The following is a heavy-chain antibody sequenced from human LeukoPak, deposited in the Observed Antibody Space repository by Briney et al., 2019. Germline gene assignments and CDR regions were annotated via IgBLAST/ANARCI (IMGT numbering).Heavy chain of an antibody. D-gene: IGHD1-26*01. J-gene: IGHJ4*02. CDR1: GFTFSSYA. CDR2: IRYDGNKK. CDR3: AKLLLETGGIGEEFDF. V-gene: IGHV3-30*02. Sequence: PGGSLRLSCAASGFTFSSYAMYWVRQAPGKGLEWAAFIRYDGNKKYYADSVKGRFTISRDNSRNTLFLQMDSLTSEDTAVYYCAKLLLETGGIGEEFDFWGQGTLVTVSS.